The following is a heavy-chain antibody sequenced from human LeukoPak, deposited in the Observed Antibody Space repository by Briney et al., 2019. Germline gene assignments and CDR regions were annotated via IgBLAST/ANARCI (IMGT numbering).Heavy chain of an antibody. D-gene: IGHD6-13*01. CDR1: GLTFSSYA. CDR2: ISGSGDNT. Sequence: PGGSLRLSCAASGLTFSSYAMSWVRQAPGKGLEWVAAISGSGDNTYYADSVKGRFTISRDNSRDTLYLQLSSLRGEDTAVYYCAKDRSSSWYFDYWGLGTLVTVSS. CDR3: AKDRSSSWYFDY. V-gene: IGHV3-23*01. J-gene: IGHJ4*02.